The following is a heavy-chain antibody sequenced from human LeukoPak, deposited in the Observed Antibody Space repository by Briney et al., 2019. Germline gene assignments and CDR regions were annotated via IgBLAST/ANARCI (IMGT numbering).Heavy chain of an antibody. CDR1: GFTFSGYA. Sequence: GRSLRLSCAASGFTFSGYAMHWVRQAPGKGLEWVAVISYDGSNKYYADSVKGRFTISRDNSKNTLYLQMNSLRAEDTAVYYCAKDFGWFGELEAFDIWGQGTMVTVSS. CDR2: ISYDGSNK. V-gene: IGHV3-30*04. J-gene: IGHJ3*02. D-gene: IGHD3-10*01. CDR3: AKDFGWFGELEAFDI.